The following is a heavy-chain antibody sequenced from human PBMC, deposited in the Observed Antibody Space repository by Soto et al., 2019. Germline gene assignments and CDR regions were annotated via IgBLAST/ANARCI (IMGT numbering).Heavy chain of an antibody. CDR2: ISGSGGST. Sequence: EVQLLESGGGLVQPGGSLRLSCAASGFTFSSYAMNWVRQAPGKGLEWVSGISGSGGSTYYADSVKGRFTISRDNSKNTLFLQMNSLRAEDTAVYYCAKSDEFWSGYWHYWGQGTLVTVSS. D-gene: IGHD3-3*01. CDR1: GFTFSSYA. J-gene: IGHJ4*02. V-gene: IGHV3-23*01. CDR3: AKSDEFWSGYWHY.